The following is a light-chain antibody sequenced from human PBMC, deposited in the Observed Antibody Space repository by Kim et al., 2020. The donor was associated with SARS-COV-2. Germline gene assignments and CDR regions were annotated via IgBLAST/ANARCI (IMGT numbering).Light chain of an antibody. CDR3: QHYRTGPPYS. J-gene: IGKJ2*01. CDR2: GAS. Sequence: GSPGGPASLTCTGSQSIGNHFAWYQQRPGQAPTLLIYGASARIYGVPARFRGSGSGAQFSLTISSLQSGDFAVYYCQHYRTGPPYSFGQGTKLEI. V-gene: IGKV3-15*01. CDR1: QSIGNH.